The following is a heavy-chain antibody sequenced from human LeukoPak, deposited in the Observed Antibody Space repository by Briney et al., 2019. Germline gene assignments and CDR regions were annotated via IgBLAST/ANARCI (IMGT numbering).Heavy chain of an antibody. J-gene: IGHJ4*02. V-gene: IGHV4-59*09. Sequence: YSSASTNYTPSLKSRVTISVDTSKTQFSLKLSSVTAADTAVYYCAKGYYYDSSGYYYHFDYWGQGTLVTVSS. D-gene: IGHD3-22*01. CDR3: AKGYYYDSSGYYYHFDY. CDR2: YSSAST.